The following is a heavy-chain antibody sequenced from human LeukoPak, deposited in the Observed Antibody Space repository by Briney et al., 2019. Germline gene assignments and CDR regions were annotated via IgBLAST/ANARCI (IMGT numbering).Heavy chain of an antibody. Sequence: ASVKVSCKASGYTFSDYYIHWVRQAPGQGLEYMGWINPDNGYTSSPQRFQGRVTMTRDTSITTVYMDLSRLRSDDTAVYYCAREEGGAARLDPWGQGTLVTVSS. J-gene: IGHJ5*02. V-gene: IGHV1-2*02. CDR1: GYTFSDYY. CDR2: INPDNGYT. CDR3: AREEGGAARLDP. D-gene: IGHD3-16*01.